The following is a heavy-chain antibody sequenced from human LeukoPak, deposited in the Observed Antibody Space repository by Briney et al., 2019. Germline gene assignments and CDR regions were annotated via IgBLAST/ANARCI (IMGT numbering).Heavy chain of an antibody. D-gene: IGHD5-18*01. CDR2: ISSSSSYI. Sequence: GGSLRLSCAASGFTFSSYGMHWVRQAPGKGLEWVSSISSSSSYIYYADSVKGRFTISRDNAKNSLYLQMNSLRAEDTAVYYCARGNTAMVSIDYWGQGTLVTVSS. J-gene: IGHJ4*02. V-gene: IGHV3-21*01. CDR3: ARGNTAMVSIDY. CDR1: GFTFSSYG.